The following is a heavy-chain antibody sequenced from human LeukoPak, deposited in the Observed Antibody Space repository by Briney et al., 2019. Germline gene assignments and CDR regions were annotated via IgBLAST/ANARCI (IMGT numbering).Heavy chain of an antibody. D-gene: IGHD5-18*01. CDR3: ARDFGYSYGPGHYFDY. CDR2: IYYSGST. CDR1: GGSISSYY. V-gene: IGHV4-59*12. J-gene: IGHJ4*02. Sequence: PSETLSLTCTVSGGSISSYYWSWIRQPPGKGLEWIGYIYYSGSTNYNPSLKSRVTISVDTSKNQFSLKLSSVTAADTAVYYCARDFGYSYGPGHYFDYWGQGTLVTVSS.